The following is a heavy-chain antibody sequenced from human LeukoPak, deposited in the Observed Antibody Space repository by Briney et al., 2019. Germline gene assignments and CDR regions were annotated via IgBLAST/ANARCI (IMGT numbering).Heavy chain of an antibody. V-gene: IGHV3-30*18. D-gene: IGHD1-26*01. CDR3: AKDSAPLQLPHDY. J-gene: IGHJ4*02. Sequence: GRSLRLSCAASGFTFSAYGMHWVRQAPGKGLEWVSIISYDGSNQYYADSVKGRFTISRDNSKNTLYLQMNSLRAEDTAAYYCAKDSAPLQLPHDYWGQGTLVTVSS. CDR2: ISYDGSNQ. CDR1: GFTFSAYG.